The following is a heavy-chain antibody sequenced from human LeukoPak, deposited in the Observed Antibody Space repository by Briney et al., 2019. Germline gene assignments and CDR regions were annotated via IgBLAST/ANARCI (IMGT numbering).Heavy chain of an antibody. CDR3: ARALQSSKTYYYYGMDV. CDR2: ISYDGSNK. D-gene: IGHD4-11*01. J-gene: IGHJ6*02. Sequence: GGSLRLSCAASGFTFSSYRMHWVRQAPGKGLEWVAVISYDGSNKYYADSVKGRFTISRDNSKNTLYLQMNSLRAEDTAVYYCARALQSSKTYYYYGMDVWGQGTTVTVSS. CDR1: GFTFSSYR. V-gene: IGHV3-30-3*01.